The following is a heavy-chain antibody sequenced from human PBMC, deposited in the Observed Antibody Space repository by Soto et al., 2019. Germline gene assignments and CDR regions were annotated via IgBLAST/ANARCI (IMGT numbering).Heavy chain of an antibody. D-gene: IGHD4-17*01. Sequence: QLQLQESGSGLVKPSQTLSLTCAVSGGSISSGGYSWSWIRQPPGKGLEWIGYIYHSGSTYYTPSLKSRVTISVDRSKNQFSLKLSSVTAADTAVYYCARGHDYGDYGGWFDPWGQGTLVTVSS. CDR2: IYHSGST. CDR1: GGSISSGGYS. CDR3: ARGHDYGDYGGWFDP. J-gene: IGHJ5*02. V-gene: IGHV4-30-2*01.